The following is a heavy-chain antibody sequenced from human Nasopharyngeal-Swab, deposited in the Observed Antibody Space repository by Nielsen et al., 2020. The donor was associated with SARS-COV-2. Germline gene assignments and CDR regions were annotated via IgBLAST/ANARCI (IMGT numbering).Heavy chain of an antibody. V-gene: IGHV1-69*04. J-gene: IGHJ4*02. D-gene: IGHD5-18*01. CDR1: GGTFSSYA. CDR2: IIPILGIA. CDR3: ARDHSLHRRYTAGLDY. Sequence: SVKVSCKASGGTFSSYAISWVRQAPGQGLEWMGRIIPILGIANYAQRFQSRVTITADKSTSTAYMELSSLRSEDTAVYYCARDHSLHRRYTAGLDYWGQGTLVTVSS.